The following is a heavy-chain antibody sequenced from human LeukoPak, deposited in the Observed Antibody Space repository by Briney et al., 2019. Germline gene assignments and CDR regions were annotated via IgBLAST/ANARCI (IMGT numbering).Heavy chain of an antibody. J-gene: IGHJ6*03. CDR1: GGTISTINYY. CDR2: IYYGGST. D-gene: IGHD2-2*01. V-gene: IGHV4-39*01. Sequence: SETLSVTCTASGGTISTINYYWGWIRQPPGKGLEWIGNIYYGGSTYYNPSLKSRVTISVDTSKNQFSLKLSSVTAADTSVYYCARACSSTNFGNYYYYYMDVWGKGTTVTVSS. CDR3: ARACSSTNFGNYYYYYMDV.